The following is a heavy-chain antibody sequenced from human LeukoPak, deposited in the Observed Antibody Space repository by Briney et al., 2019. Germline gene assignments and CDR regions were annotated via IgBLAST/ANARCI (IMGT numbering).Heavy chain of an antibody. CDR2: IYYSGST. D-gene: IGHD4-17*01. V-gene: IGHV4-59*08. Sequence: PSETLSLTCTVSGGSISSYYWSWIRQPPGKGLEWIGYIYYSGSTNYNPSLKSRVTISVDTSKNQFSLKLSSVTAADTAVYYCARHADTTVTVFDIWGQGTMVTVSS. CDR1: GGSISSYY. J-gene: IGHJ3*02. CDR3: ARHADTTVTVFDI.